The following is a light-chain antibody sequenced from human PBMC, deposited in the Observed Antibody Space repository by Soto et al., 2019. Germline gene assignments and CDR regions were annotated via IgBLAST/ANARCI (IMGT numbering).Light chain of an antibody. V-gene: IGKV3-15*01. CDR1: QFIGSN. J-gene: IGKJ4*01. Sequence: MTQSPVTLSVSPGVRATLSCRASQFIGSNLAWYQQKPAQPPRLLIYDASTRATGIPARFSGSGSGTEFTLTISSLQSEDFAVYYCQQYNNWPPLTFGGGKKVDIK. CDR2: DAS. CDR3: QQYNNWPPLT.